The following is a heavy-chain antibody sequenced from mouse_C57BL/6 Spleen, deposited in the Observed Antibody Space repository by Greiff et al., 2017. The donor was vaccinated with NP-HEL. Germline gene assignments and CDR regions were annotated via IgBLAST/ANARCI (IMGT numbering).Heavy chain of an antibody. CDR2: IRLKSDNYAT. Sequence: EVKLMESGGGLVQPGGSMKLSCVASGFTFSNYWMNWVRQSPEKGLEWVAQIRLKSDNYATHYAESVKGRFTISRDDSKSSVYLQMNNLRAEDTGIYYCTVWLRWYFDVWGTGTTVTVSS. D-gene: IGHD2-2*01. CDR3: TVWLRWYFDV. J-gene: IGHJ1*03. V-gene: IGHV6-3*01. CDR1: GFTFSNYW.